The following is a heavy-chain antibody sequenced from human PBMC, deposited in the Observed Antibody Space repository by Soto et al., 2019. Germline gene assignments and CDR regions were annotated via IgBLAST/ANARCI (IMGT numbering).Heavy chain of an antibody. V-gene: IGHV4-59*01. J-gene: IGHJ4*02. CDR2: IYYSGST. CDR3: ASYGDYVGFDY. Sequence: SETLSLTCTVSGGSISSYYWSWIRQPPGKGLEWIGYIYYSGSTNYNPSLKSRVTISVDTSKNQFSLKLSSVTAADTAVYYCASYGDYVGFDYWGQGTLVTAPQ. D-gene: IGHD4-17*01. CDR1: GGSISSYY.